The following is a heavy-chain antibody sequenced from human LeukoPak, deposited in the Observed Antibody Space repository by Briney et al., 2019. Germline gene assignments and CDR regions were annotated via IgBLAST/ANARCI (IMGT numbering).Heavy chain of an antibody. Sequence: ASVKVSCKASGYTFTSYDINWVRQATGQGLEWMGWMNPNSGNTGYAQKFQERVTISRDMSTSTAYMELSGLPSEEKSVFYCAADAPADLFAGSENPPRHAFETWGQGTMVTVSS. CDR3: AADAPADLFAGSENPPRHAFET. D-gene: IGHD6-19*01. V-gene: IGHV1-8*01. J-gene: IGHJ3*02. CDR1: GYTFTSYD. CDR2: MNPNSGNT.